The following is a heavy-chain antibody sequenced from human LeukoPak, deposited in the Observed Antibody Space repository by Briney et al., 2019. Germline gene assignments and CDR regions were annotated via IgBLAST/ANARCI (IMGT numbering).Heavy chain of an antibody. J-gene: IGHJ4*02. D-gene: IGHD3-3*01. CDR2: ISGSGGST. V-gene: IGHV3-23*01. Sequence: GGSLRLSCAASGFTFSSYAMSWVRQAPGKGLEWVSAISGSGGSTYYADSVKGRFTISRDNAKNSLYLQMNSLRAEDTALYYCARSIRFLEWSIDYWGQGTLVTVSS. CDR3: ARSIRFLEWSIDY. CDR1: GFTFSSYA.